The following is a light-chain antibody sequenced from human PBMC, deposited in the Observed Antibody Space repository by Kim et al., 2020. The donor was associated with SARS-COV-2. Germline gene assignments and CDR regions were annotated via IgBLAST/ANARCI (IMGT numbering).Light chain of an antibody. J-gene: IGKJ1*01. CDR2: GAS. Sequence: DIQMTQSPSSLSASVGDRVTITCRASQGISNSLAWYQQKPGKVPKLLIFGASALQSVVPSRFSGSGSGTDFTLTITSLQPEDVAVYYCQQCKGAPWTFGHGTKVEIK. CDR1: QGISNS. V-gene: IGKV1-27*01. CDR3: QQCKGAPWT.